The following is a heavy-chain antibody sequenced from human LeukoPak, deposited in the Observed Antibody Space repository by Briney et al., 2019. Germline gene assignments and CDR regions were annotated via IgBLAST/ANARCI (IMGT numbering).Heavy chain of an antibody. Sequence: PSETLSLTCTVSGYSISSGYYWGWIRQPPGKGLEWIGSIYHSGSTYYNPSLKSRVTISVDTSKNQFSLKLSSVTAADTAVYYCARAAGPYYYYYMDVWGKGTTVTVSS. CDR2: IYHSGST. CDR3: ARAAGPYYYYYMDV. D-gene: IGHD6-19*01. CDR1: GYSISSGYY. V-gene: IGHV4-38-2*02. J-gene: IGHJ6*03.